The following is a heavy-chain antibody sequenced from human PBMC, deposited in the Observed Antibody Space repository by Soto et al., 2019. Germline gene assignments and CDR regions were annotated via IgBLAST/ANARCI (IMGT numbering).Heavy chain of an antibody. CDR1: GGTFSSYA. CDR2: IIPIFGTA. CDR3: AREEGITIFGVVSRARKVRPFDP. Sequence: ASVKVSCKASGGTFSSYAISWVRQAPGQGLEWMGGIIPIFGTANYAQKFQGRVTITADESTSTAYMELSSLRSEDTAVYYCAREEGITIFGVVSRARKVRPFDPWGQGTLVTVSS. D-gene: IGHD3-3*01. V-gene: IGHV1-69*13. J-gene: IGHJ5*02.